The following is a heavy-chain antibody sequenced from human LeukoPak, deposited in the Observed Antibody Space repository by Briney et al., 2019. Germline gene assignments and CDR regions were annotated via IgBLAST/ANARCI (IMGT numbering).Heavy chain of an antibody. Sequence: GGSLRLSCAASGFTLRTKALTGFPRAQGKGLNGAQGISGSGGSTYYADSVKGRFTISRDNSRNTLYLQMNSPRAEDTAVYYCAILPGYSSGWYEVNYWGQGTLVTVSS. CDR1: GFTLRTKA. D-gene: IGHD6-13*01. V-gene: IGHV3-23*01. J-gene: IGHJ4*02. CDR3: AILPGYSSGWYEVNY. CDR2: ISGSGGST.